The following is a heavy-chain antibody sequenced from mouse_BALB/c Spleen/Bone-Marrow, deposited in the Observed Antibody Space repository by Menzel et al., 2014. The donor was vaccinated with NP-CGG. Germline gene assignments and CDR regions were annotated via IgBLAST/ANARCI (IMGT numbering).Heavy chain of an antibody. CDR2: ILPGSGST. J-gene: IGHJ3*01. V-gene: IGHV1-9*01. CDR3: ASFYGRFAY. D-gene: IGHD1-1*02. CDR1: GYTFSSYW. Sequence: QVQLQQSGAELMKPGASVKISCKATGYTFSSYWIEWVKQRPGHGLEWIGEILPGSGSTNYNEKFKGKATFTADTSSNTAYMQLSSLTSEDSAFYYCASFYGRFAYWGQGTLVTVSA.